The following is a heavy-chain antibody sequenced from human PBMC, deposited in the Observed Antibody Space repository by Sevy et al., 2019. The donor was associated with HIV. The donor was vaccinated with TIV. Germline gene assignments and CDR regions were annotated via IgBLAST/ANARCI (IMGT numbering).Heavy chain of an antibody. CDR2: INSDGSRT. V-gene: IGHV3-74*01. Sequence: GGSLRLSCVASGFTFRSFSMHWVRQAPGKGLVWVSRINSDGSRTRYADFVKGRFTISRDNAKNTLYLQMNSLRAEDTDLYYCARGGSYYYDSSGTDALDIWGQGTMVTVSS. J-gene: IGHJ3*02. CDR3: ARGGSYYYDSSGTDALDI. D-gene: IGHD3-22*01. CDR1: GFTFRSFS.